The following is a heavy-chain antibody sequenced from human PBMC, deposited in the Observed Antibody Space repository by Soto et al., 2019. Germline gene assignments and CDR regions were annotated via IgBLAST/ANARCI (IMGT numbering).Heavy chain of an antibody. V-gene: IGHV4-31*03. D-gene: IGHD3-10*01. J-gene: IGHJ4*02. CDR3: ARGVTLVRGVIHTPYFDY. CDR1: GGSISSGGYY. CDR2: IYYSGST. Sequence: SETLSLTCTVSGGSISSGGYYWTWIRQHPGKGLEWIGYIYYSGSTYYNPSLKSRVTISVDTSKNQFSLKLSSVTAADTAVYYCARGVTLVRGVIHTPYFDYWGQGALVTVSS.